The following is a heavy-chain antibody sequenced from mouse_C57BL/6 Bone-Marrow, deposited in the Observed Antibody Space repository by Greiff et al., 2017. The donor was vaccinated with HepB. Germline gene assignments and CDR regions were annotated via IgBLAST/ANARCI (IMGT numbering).Heavy chain of an antibody. CDR3: ARHGSPGWYFDV. CDR2: INPNYGTT. V-gene: IGHV1-39*01. Sequence: EVQLQQSGPELVKPGASVKISCKASGYSFTDYNMNWVKQSNGKSLEWIGVINPNYGTTSYNQKFKGKATFTVDQSSSTAYMQRNSLTSEDSAVYYCARHGSPGWYFDVWGTGTTVTVSS. CDR1: GYSFTDYN. D-gene: IGHD1-1*01. J-gene: IGHJ1*03.